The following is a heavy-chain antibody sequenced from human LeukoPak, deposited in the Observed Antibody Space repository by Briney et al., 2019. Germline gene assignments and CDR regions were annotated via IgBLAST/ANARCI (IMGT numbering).Heavy chain of an antibody. CDR2: ITAYNGDT. V-gene: IGHV1-18*01. J-gene: IGHJ4*02. CDR1: RYTFTSYV. D-gene: IGHD2-2*01. Sequence: ASVKVSCKTSRYTFTSYVISWVRQTPVQRLECMGWITAYNGDTNYAQKIQGGVTITTDTSTSTAYMELRRLRAEKTALNYSARQGRSSTSCYPGYWGQGSLVTASS. CDR3: ARQGRSSTSCYPGY.